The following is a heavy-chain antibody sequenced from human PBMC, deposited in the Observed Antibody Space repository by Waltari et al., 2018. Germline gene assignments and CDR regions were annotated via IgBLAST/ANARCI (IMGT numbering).Heavy chain of an antibody. CDR3: AKDLLLWQQLAH. CDR1: GFTFSSNA. CDR2: ISGSGGST. D-gene: IGHD6-13*01. V-gene: IGHV3-23*04. J-gene: IGHJ4*02. Sequence: EVQLVESGGGLVQPGGSLRLSCAASGFTFSSNAMVWVRQAPGKGLGWVSAISGSGGSTYYADSVKGRFTISRDNSKNTLYLQMNSLRAEDTAVYYCAKDLLLWQQLAHWGQGTLVTVSS.